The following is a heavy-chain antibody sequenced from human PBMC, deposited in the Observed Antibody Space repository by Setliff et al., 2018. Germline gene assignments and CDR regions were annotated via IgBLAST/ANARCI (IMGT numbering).Heavy chain of an antibody. V-gene: IGHV1-69*05. CDR1: GDTFSSYG. Sequence: SVKVSCKASGDTFSSYGISWVRQAPGQGLEWMGGTIPMFGSTSYAQKFQGRVTMTRDTSTSTVYMEVISLRSEDTAVYFCARDRFYNSWSGTSITAPHDAFDIWGQGTMVTVSS. J-gene: IGHJ3*02. CDR2: TIPMFGST. CDR3: ARDRFYNSWSGTSITAPHDAFDI. D-gene: IGHD3-3*01.